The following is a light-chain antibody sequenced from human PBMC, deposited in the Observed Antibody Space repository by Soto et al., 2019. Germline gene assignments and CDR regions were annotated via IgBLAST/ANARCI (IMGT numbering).Light chain of an antibody. V-gene: IGLV2-14*01. CDR3: CSYTRTSNHYF. CDR1: SSDIGGYDY. Sequence: QSVLAQPASVSGSPGQSITISCTGTSSDIGGYDYVSWYQQRPGKAPKLMIYEVRYRPSGVSNRFSGSKSGNTASLTISGLQAEDEAVCYCCSYTRTSNHYFFGSGTKVTVL. CDR2: EVR. J-gene: IGLJ1*01.